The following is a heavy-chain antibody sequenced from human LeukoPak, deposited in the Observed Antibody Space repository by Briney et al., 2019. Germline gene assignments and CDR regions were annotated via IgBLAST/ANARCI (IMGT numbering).Heavy chain of an antibody. CDR1: GGSISSYY. J-gene: IGHJ5*01. D-gene: IGHD4-17*01. V-gene: IGHV4-59*01. CDR2: IYYSGST. CDR3: ARGDVDYGDYVGWFDS. Sequence: SETLSLTCTVSGGSISSYYWSWIRQPPGKGLERIGYIYYSGSTNYNPSLKSRVTISVDTSKNQFSLKLSSVTAADTAVYYCARGDVDYGDYVGWFDSWGQGTLVTVSS.